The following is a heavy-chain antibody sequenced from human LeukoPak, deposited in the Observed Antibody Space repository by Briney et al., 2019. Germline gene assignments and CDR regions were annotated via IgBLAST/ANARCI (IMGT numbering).Heavy chain of an antibody. J-gene: IGHJ4*02. D-gene: IGHD1-26*01. Sequence: PGGSLRLSCAASGFTFSRSWMHWVRHAPGTGLVWVSRINSDGSSTNYADSVKGRFTISRDNAKNTLYLQMNSLRAEDTAVYYCARGVGATQDPFDYWGQGTLVTVSS. CDR1: GFTFSRSW. CDR2: INSDGSST. CDR3: ARGVGATQDPFDY. V-gene: IGHV3-74*01.